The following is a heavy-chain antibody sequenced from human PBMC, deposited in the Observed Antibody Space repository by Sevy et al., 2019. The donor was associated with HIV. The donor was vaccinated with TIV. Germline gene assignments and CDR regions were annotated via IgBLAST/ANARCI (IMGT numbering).Heavy chain of an antibody. CDR1: GYSFSNFW. D-gene: IGHD6-6*01. CDR3: ARLHYSSSSVNSPPFDY. CDR2: IYPGDSDS. J-gene: IGHJ4*02. V-gene: IGHV5-51*01. Sequence: GGSLRLSCKGSGYSFSNFWIGWVRQVPGKGLEWMGIIYPGDSDSRYSTSFQGQVSISADKSISTAYLQWGSLKASDTAMYYCARLHYSSSSVNSPPFDYWGQGTLVTVSS.